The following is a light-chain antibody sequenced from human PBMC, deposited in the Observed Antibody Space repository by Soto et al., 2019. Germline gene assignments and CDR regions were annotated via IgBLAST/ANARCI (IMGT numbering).Light chain of an antibody. V-gene: IGLV2-14*01. CDR3: GSYTSSSNV. CDR2: AVS. J-gene: IGLJ1*01. CDR1: SSDVGGYNY. Sequence: QSALTQPPSASGSPGQSVTISCTGTSSDVGGYNYVSWYQQHPGKAPKLMIYAVSNRPSGVSNRFSGSKSGNTASLTISGLQAEDEADYYCGSYTSSSNVFGTGTKLTVL.